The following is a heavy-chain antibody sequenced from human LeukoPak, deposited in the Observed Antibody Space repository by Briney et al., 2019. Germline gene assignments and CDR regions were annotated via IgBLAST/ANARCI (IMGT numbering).Heavy chain of an antibody. J-gene: IGHJ4*02. CDR1: GYTFTSYG. V-gene: IGHV1-18*01. CDR3: ARGPRMHYYDGSGYYY. Sequence: ASVKVSCKASGYTFTSYGISWVRQAPGQGLEWMGWISAYNGNTNYAQKLQGRVTMTTDTSTSTAYMELRSLRSDDTAVYYCARGPRMHYYDGSGYYYWGQGTLVTVSS. CDR2: ISAYNGNT. D-gene: IGHD3-22*01.